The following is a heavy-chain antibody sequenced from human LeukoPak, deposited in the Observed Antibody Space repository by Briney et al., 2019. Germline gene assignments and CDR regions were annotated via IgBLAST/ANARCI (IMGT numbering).Heavy chain of an antibody. CDR2: ISGSGGST. CDR1: GFTFSSYA. D-gene: IGHD5-12*01. J-gene: IGHJ6*02. Sequence: GGSLRLSCAASGFTFSSYAMSWVRQAPGKGLEWVSAISGSGGSTYYADSVKGRFTISRDNSKNTLYLQMNSLRAEDTAVYYCAKVLRYSGYDPPKIYYYYGMDVWGQGTTVTVSS. CDR3: AKVLRYSGYDPPKIYYYYGMDV. V-gene: IGHV3-23*01.